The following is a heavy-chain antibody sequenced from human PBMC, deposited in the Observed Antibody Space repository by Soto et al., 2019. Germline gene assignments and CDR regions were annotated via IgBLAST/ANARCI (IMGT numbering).Heavy chain of an antibody. Sequence: EVQLVDSGGGLVQPGGSLRLSCAASGFTFSSYGMNWVRQAQGKGLAWVSYISSSSSTIYYADSVKGRFTISRDNAKNSMSLQMNSLRAEDTAVYYCARHPERIAQIGWFDPWGQGTLVTVSS. V-gene: IGHV3-48*01. CDR1: GFTFSSYG. CDR2: ISSSSSTI. D-gene: IGHD6-13*01. J-gene: IGHJ5*02. CDR3: ARHPERIAQIGWFDP.